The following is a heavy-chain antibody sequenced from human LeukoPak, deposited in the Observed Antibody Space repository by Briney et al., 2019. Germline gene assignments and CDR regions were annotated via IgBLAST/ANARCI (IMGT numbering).Heavy chain of an antibody. CDR3: TRRDGYNFVDY. CDR2: IRSKANSYAT. D-gene: IGHD5-24*01. Sequence: GGSLRLSCAASAFTFSGSAMHWVRQAFGKGLEWVGRIRSKANSYATAYAASVKGRFTISRDDSKNTAYLQMNSLKTEDTAVYYCTRRDGYNFVDYWGQGTLVTVSS. J-gene: IGHJ4*02. V-gene: IGHV3-73*01. CDR1: AFTFSGSA.